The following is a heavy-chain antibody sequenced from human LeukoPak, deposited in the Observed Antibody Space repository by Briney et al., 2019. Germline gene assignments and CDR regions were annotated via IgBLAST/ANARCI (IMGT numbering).Heavy chain of an antibody. CDR2: IDLSGSVL. CDR1: GFTFSDYT. D-gene: IGHD6-13*01. V-gene: IGHV3-48*04. J-gene: IGHJ6*03. Sequence: PGRSLRLSCAASGFTFSDYTMNWVRQAPGKGLEWVSYIDLSGSVLYYVDSVKGRFTISRDNAKNSLYLQMNGLRAEDTGVYYCARAQQQLVQPISPIYYYYYYMDVWGKGTTVTVSS. CDR3: ARAQQQLVQPISPIYYYYYYMDV.